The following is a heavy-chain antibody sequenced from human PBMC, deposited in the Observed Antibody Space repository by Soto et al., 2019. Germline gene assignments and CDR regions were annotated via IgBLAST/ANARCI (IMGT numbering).Heavy chain of an antibody. V-gene: IGHV3-23*01. J-gene: IGHJ4*02. CDR1: GFTFSSYA. Sequence: GGTLGLSCAASGFTFSSYAMSWVRQAPGKGLEWVSAISGSGGSTYYADSVKGRFTISRDNSKNTLYLQMNSLRAEDTAVYYCAKSDSSGYFGYWGQGTLVTVSS. CDR2: ISGSGGST. CDR3: AKSDSSGYFGY. D-gene: IGHD3-22*01.